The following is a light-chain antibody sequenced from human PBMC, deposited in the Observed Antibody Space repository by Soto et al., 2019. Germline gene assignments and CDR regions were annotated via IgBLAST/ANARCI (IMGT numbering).Light chain of an antibody. CDR2: GAS. V-gene: IGKV3-15*01. Sequence: EVVMTQSPATLSMSPGERATLSCRASQSVSSSLAWYQQKPGQAPRLLIYGASTRATGIPDRFSGSGSETEFTLTIRRLQAEAFAIYYCQQYNNWWTFGQGTKVEIK. CDR3: QQYNNWWT. CDR1: QSVSSS. J-gene: IGKJ1*01.